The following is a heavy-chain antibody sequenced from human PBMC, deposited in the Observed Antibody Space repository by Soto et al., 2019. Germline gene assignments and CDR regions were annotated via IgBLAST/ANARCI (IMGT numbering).Heavy chain of an antibody. CDR2: ISYDGSNK. CDR3: AMGPIGRTVPKL. J-gene: IGHJ3*01. D-gene: IGHD2-15*01. V-gene: IGHV3-30*03. Sequence: GGSLRLSCAASGFTFSSYGMHWVRQAPGKGLEWVAVISYDGSNKYYADSVKGRFTISRDNSKNTLYLQMNSLRAEDTAVYYCAMGPIGRTVPKLWGQGTMVTVSS. CDR1: GFTFSSYG.